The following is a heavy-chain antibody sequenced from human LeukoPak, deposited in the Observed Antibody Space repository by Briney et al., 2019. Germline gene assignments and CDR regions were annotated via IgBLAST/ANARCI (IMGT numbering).Heavy chain of an antibody. CDR2: IYCSGST. V-gene: IGHV4-31*03. D-gene: IGHD3-16*01. J-gene: IGHJ4*02. CDR3: ASWVGGRRPLPDDY. Sequence: PSETLSLTCTVSGGSISSGGYYWSWIRQHPGKGLEWIGYIYCSGSTYYNPSLKSRVTISVDTSKNQFSLKLSSVTAADTAVYYCASWVGGRRPLPDDYWGQGTLVTVSS. CDR1: GGSISSGGYY.